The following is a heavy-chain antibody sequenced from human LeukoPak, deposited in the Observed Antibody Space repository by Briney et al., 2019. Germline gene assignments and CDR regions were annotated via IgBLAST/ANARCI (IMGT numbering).Heavy chain of an antibody. CDR1: GGSISSGSYY. V-gene: IGHV4-61*02. CDR3: ARGVHFSMIVVVMAFDY. CDR2: IYTSGST. D-gene: IGHD3-22*01. J-gene: IGHJ4*02. Sequence: TLSLTCTVSGGSISSGSYYWSWIRQPAGKGLEWIGRIYTSGSTNYNPSLKSRVTTSVDTSKNQFSLKLSSVTAADTAVYYCARGVHFSMIVVVMAFDYWGQGTLVTVSS.